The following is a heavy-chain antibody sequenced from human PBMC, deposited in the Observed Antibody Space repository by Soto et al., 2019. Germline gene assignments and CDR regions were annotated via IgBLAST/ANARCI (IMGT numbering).Heavy chain of an antibody. CDR1: GGTFSSYA. CDR3: ARVMGYYDILTATGEPKNNWFDP. J-gene: IGHJ5*02. CDR2: IIPIFGTA. D-gene: IGHD3-9*01. V-gene: IGHV1-69*13. Sequence: ASVKVSCKASGGTFSSYAISWVRQAPGQGLEWMGGIIPIFGTANYAQKFQGRVTITADESTSTAYMELSSLRSEDTAVYYCARVMGYYDILTATGEPKNNWFDPWGQGTLVTVSS.